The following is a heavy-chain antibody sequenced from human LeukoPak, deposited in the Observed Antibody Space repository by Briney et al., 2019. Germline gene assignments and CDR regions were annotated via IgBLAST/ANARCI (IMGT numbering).Heavy chain of an antibody. CDR1: GYSFSNYW. V-gene: IGHV5-51*01. CDR3: AIPPGYCGNDCSFGH. D-gene: IGHD2-21*02. J-gene: IGHJ4*02. Sequence: GESLKISREGSGYSFSNYWIGWVRQMPGKGLEWMGIIYPGDYETRYSPSFQGLATISVDKSISTAYLQWSSLKASDTAMYYCAIPPGYCGNDCSFGHWGQGTLVTVSS. CDR2: IYPGDYET.